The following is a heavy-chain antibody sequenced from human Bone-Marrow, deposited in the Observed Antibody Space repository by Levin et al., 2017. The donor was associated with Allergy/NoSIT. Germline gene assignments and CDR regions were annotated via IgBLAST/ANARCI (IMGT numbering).Heavy chain of an antibody. V-gene: IGHV1-69*06. CDR2: IIPIVDTP. D-gene: IGHD2-15*01. J-gene: IGHJ3*02. CDR3: ARGHPKARENWVVATTHDAFDI. CDR1: GGTFSSYR. Sequence: ASVKVSCKASGGTFSSYRISWVRQAPGQGLEWMGWIIPIVDTPEYAQRFQGRVTIAADKSTTTVYMELSSLRSDDTAVYFCARGHPKARENWVVATTHDAFDIWGQGTLVTVSS.